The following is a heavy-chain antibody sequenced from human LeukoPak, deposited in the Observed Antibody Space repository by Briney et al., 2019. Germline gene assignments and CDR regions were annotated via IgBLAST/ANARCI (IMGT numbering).Heavy chain of an antibody. CDR3: ARAPQGGYDILTGLVPPGY. CDR1: GYSISSGYY. V-gene: IGHV4-38-2*02. Sequence: KPSETLSLTCTVSGYSISSGYYWGWIRQPPGKGLEWIGSIYHSGSTYYNPSLKSRVTISVDTSKNQFSLKLSSVTAADTAVYYCARAPQGGYDILTGLVPPGYWGQGTLVTVSS. D-gene: IGHD3-9*01. J-gene: IGHJ4*02. CDR2: IYHSGST.